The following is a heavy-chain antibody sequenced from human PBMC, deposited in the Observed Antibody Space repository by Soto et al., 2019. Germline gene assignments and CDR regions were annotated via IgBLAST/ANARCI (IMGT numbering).Heavy chain of an antibody. CDR1: GLTFRSYW. J-gene: IGHJ4*02. CDR2: INTDGSVA. D-gene: IGHD2-2*01. Sequence: EVQLVESGGGLVQPGESLRLSCAASGLTFRSYWMHWVRQAPGKGLVWVSRINTDGSVAMYVDSVKGRFTISRDNAENTLYLHMNSLRAEDTAVYYCVRDMQLSSLDSWGQGTLVTVSS. V-gene: IGHV3-74*03. CDR3: VRDMQLSSLDS.